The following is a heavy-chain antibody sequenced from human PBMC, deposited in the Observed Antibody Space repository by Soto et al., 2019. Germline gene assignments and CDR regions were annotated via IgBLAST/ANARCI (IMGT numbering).Heavy chain of an antibody. V-gene: IGHV4-34*01. Sequence: PSEEGSVTWAVWGGCFRGYDWSGSRQPPGTGLEWIGEINHSGSTNYNPSLKSRVTISVDTSKNQFSLKLTSVTAADTAVYYCAGLNFDILPAYYAFDTWGQGTMVT. CDR2: INHSGST. CDR3: AGLNFDILPAYYAFDT. J-gene: IGHJ3*02. CDR1: GGCFRGYD. D-gene: IGHD3-9*01.